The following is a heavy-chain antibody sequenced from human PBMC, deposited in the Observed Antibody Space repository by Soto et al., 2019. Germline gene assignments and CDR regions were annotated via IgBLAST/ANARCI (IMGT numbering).Heavy chain of an antibody. V-gene: IGHV1-46*04. CDR1: GYTLCSYY. Sequence: VPVKVSCKAPGYTLCSYYMHWVRQAPGQGRQWVALINTGTGATTYAQKVQGRATMTSETSTRTFYMELRSLTAEDTAVYYCASDHIAAADTYTLDIWSQGXIGT. D-gene: IGHD6-13*01. J-gene: IGHJ3*02. CDR3: ASDHIAAADTYTLDI. CDR2: INTGTGAT.